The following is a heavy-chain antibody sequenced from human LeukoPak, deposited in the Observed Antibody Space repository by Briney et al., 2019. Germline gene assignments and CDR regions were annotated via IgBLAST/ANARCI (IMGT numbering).Heavy chain of an antibody. CDR2: IIPIFGTA. Sequence: GSSVKVSCKASGGTFSSYAISWVRQAPGQGLEWMGGIIPIFGTANYAQKFQGGVTITADESTSTAYMELSSLRSEDTAVYYCARDWSYSSGWRENNDAFDIWGQGTMVTVSS. J-gene: IGHJ3*02. V-gene: IGHV1-69*01. CDR3: ARDWSYSSGWRENNDAFDI. D-gene: IGHD6-19*01. CDR1: GGTFSSYA.